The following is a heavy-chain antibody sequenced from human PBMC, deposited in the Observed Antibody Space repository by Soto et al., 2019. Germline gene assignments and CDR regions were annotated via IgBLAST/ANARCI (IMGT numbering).Heavy chain of an antibody. CDR3: ARQVVAYCSGGTCYSPNRRWFDP. J-gene: IGHJ5*02. CDR1: GGSISSSSYY. CDR2: TYYSGST. V-gene: IGHV4-39*01. D-gene: IGHD2-15*01. Sequence: LSLTCTVPGGSISSSSYYWGWIRQPPGKGLEWIGSTYYSGSTYYNPSLKSRVTISVDTSKNQFSLRLTSVTAADTAVYYCARQVVAYCSGGTCYSPNRRWFDPWGQGTLVTVSS.